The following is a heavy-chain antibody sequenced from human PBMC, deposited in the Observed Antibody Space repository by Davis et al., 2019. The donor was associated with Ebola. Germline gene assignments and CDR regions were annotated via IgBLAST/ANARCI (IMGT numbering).Heavy chain of an antibody. D-gene: IGHD3-22*01. CDR2: ISSSSSTI. Sequence: GESLKISCAASGFTFSSYSMNWVRQAPGKGLEWASYISSSSSTIYYADSVKGRFTISRDNAKNSLYLQMNSLRDEDTAVYHCARGPHEPITMIVVVPYFDYWGQGTLVTVSS. V-gene: IGHV3-48*02. J-gene: IGHJ4*02. CDR1: GFTFSSYS. CDR3: ARGPHEPITMIVVVPYFDY.